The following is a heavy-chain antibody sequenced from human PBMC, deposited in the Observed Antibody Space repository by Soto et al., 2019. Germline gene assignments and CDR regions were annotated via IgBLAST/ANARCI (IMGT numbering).Heavy chain of an antibody. CDR1: GFTFTNYA. CDR2: FTPRSATS. Sequence: SVKVSCKASGFTFTNYAMQWVRQAPGQGLEWMGGFTPRSATSNYAQKFQGRVTITADESTSTVYMELSSLTSEDTAVYYCAREGLVLVPSTVNSDYYYYAMDVWGQGTTVTVSS. D-gene: IGHD2-2*01. CDR3: AREGLVLVPSTVNSDYYYYAMDV. J-gene: IGHJ6*02. V-gene: IGHV1-69*13.